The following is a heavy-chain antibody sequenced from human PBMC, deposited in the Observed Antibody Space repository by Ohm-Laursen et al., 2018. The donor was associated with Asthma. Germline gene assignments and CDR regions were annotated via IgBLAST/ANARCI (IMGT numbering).Heavy chain of an antibody. CDR3: AKDPGYDYIWGSNDY. Sequence: SLRLSCTASGFTFSSYAMSWVRQAPGRGLEWVSAISGSGGSTYYADSVKGRFTISRDNSKNTLYLQMNSLRAEDTAVYYCAKDPGYDYIWGSNDYWGQGTLVTASS. J-gene: IGHJ4*02. CDR1: GFTFSSYA. CDR2: ISGSGGST. D-gene: IGHD3-16*01. V-gene: IGHV3-23*01.